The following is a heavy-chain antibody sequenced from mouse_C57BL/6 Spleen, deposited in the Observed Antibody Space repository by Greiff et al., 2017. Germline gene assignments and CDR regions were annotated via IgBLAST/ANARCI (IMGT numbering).Heavy chain of an antibody. V-gene: IGHV1-15*01. CDR2: IDPETGGT. Sequence: QVQLQQSGAELVRPGASVTLSCKASGYTFTDYEMHWVKQTPVHGLEWIGAIDPETGGTAYNQKFKGKAILTADKSSSTAYMELRSLTSEDAAVYYGTRSELRLLAYWGQGTLVTVSA. J-gene: IGHJ3*01. D-gene: IGHD3-2*02. CDR3: TRSELRLLAY. CDR1: GYTFTDYE.